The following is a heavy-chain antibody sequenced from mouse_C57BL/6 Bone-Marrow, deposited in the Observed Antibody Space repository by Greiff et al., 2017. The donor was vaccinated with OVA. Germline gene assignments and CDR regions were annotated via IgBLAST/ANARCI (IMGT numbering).Heavy chain of an antibody. V-gene: IGHV1-64*01. CDR1: GYTFTSYW. D-gene: IGHD2-1*01. CDR2: IHPNSGST. J-gene: IGHJ2*01. CDR3: ARRISYGNCDY. Sequence: VQLQQPGAELVKPGASVKLSCKASGYTFTSYWMHWVKQRTGQGLEWIGMIHPNSGSTNYNEKFKSKATLTVDKSSSTAYMQLSSLTSEDSAVYYCARRISYGNCDYWGQGTTLTVSS.